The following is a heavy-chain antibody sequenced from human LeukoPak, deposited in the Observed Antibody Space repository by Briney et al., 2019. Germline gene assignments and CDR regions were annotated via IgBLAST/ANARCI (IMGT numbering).Heavy chain of an antibody. V-gene: IGHV1-2*02. D-gene: IGHD2-2*01. J-gene: IGHJ3*02. CDR2: INPNSGGT. Sequence: ASVKVSCKASGYTFTGYYMHWVRQAPGQGLEWMGWINPNSGGTNYAQKFQGRVTMTRDTFISTAYMELSRLRSDDTAVYYCARVVWDCSSTSCWHGAFDIWGQGTMVTVSS. CDR1: GYTFTGYY. CDR3: ARVVWDCSSTSCWHGAFDI.